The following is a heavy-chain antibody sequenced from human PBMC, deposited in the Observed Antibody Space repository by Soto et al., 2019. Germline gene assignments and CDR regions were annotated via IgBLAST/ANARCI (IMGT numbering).Heavy chain of an antibody. CDR2: IYYSGSA. V-gene: IGHV4-31*02. D-gene: IGHD3-10*01. CDR1: GGSMRSGSYY. Sequence: SETLSLTCTVSGGSMRSGSYYWSWIHQHPGKGLEWIGYIYYSGSAYYNPSLQSRVTISVDTSMNQFSLMLNSVTPEDTAVYYCARDPILWFGELLYPFTRKYGMDVWGQGTTVTVSS. J-gene: IGHJ6*02. CDR3: ARDPILWFGELLYPFTRKYGMDV.